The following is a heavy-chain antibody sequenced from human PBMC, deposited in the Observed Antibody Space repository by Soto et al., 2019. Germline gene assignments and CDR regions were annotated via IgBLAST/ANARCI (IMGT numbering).Heavy chain of an antibody. CDR3: AKDLGSGKPYYYYAMDV. V-gene: IGHV3-30*18. CDR2: ISYDGSNK. Sequence: QGQLVESGGGVVQPGTSLRLSCEASGFIFSRYGMHWVRQAPGKGLEWVAVISYDGSNKYYAESVKGRFIISRDKSENTLYLQMNSLRAEDTAVYYCAKDLGSGKPYYYYAMDVWCQGTTVTVSS. CDR1: GFIFSRYG. J-gene: IGHJ6*02. D-gene: IGHD3-10*01.